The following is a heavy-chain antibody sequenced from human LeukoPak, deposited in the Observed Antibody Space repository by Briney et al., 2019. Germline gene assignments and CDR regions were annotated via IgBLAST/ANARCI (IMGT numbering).Heavy chain of an antibody. J-gene: IGHJ6*03. D-gene: IGHD2-15*01. CDR2: IIPIFGTA. V-gene: IGHV1-69*06. CDR3: ARGRGGKYCSGGSCYSYDYYYYYMDV. Sequence: VASVKVSCKASGGTFSSYAISWVRQAPGQGLKWMGGIIPIFGTANYAQKFQGRVTITADKSTSTAYMELSSLRSEDTAVYYCARGRGGKYCSGGSCYSYDYYYYYMDVWGKGTTVTISS. CDR1: GGTFSSYA.